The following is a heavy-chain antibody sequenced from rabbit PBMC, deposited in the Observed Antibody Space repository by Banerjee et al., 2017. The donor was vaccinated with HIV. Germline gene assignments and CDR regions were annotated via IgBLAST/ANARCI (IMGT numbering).Heavy chain of an antibody. CDR2: IDTSSGST. V-gene: IGHV1S40*01. CDR1: GFTISSSAY. J-gene: IGHJ4*01. D-gene: IGHD1-1*01. CDR3: ARAYVSSGGSYNL. Sequence: QSLEESGGGLVQPGASLTLTCTASGFTISSSAYMSWVRQAPGKGLEWIAYIDTSSGSTYYASWAKGRFTMSKISSTTVTLQMPSLTAADTATYFCARAYVSSGGSYNLWGQGTLVTVS.